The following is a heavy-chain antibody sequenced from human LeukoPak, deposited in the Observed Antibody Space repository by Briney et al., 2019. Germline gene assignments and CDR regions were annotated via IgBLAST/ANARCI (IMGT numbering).Heavy chain of an antibody. Sequence: GGSLRLSCAASGFTFSAFWMSWVRQAPGKGLEWVANIKHDGSEEYYVDSLKGRFTISRDNPKNSLYLQLNSLIAEDTAIYYCARDRQQLARAADYWGQGALVTVSS. J-gene: IGHJ4*02. V-gene: IGHV3-7*05. CDR3: ARDRQQLARAADY. D-gene: IGHD6-6*01. CDR1: GFTFSAFW. CDR2: IKHDGSEE.